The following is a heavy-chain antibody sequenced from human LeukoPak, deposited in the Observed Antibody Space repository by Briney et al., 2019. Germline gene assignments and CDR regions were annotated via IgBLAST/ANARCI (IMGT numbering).Heavy chain of an antibody. CDR3: ARDLHLGWYGFDY. V-gene: IGHV4-59*01. CDR2: VYYTGST. CDR1: GGSISGYY. Sequence: PSETLSLTCTVSGGSISGYYWNWIRRPPEKGLEWIGYVYYTGSTSYNPSLKSRVTISVDTSKNQFSLYLKSVTAADTAVYYCARDLHLGWYGFDYWGQGILSPSPQ. D-gene: IGHD6-19*01. J-gene: IGHJ4*02.